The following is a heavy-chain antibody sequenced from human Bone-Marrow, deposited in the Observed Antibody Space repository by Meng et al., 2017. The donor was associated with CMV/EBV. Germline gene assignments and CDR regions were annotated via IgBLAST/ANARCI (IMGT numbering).Heavy chain of an antibody. V-gene: IGHV3-23*01. D-gene: IGHD6-25*01. J-gene: IGHJ4*02. CDR1: GFTFISYA. Sequence: GESLKISCAASGFTFISYAMTWVRQAPGKGLEWVASIDGSGRRTYYADSVKGRFTISRDNSKNSLYLQMNSLRAEDTAVYYCARDGAATGLDYWGQGTLVTVSS. CDR3: ARDGAATGLDY. CDR2: IDGSGRRT.